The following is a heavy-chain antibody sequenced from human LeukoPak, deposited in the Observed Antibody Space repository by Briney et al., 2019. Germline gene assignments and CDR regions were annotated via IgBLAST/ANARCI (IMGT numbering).Heavy chain of an antibody. CDR1: GXTFGTYA. Sequence: GESLRLSCAASGXTFGTYAMSWVRQAPGKGLEWVSAISGSGGASYYADSVKGRFTISRDNSKNTLYLQMTSLRAEDTAVYYCAKDLGRVGVTFGYWGQGTLVTVSS. CDR3: AKDLGRVGVTFGY. D-gene: IGHD1-26*01. J-gene: IGHJ4*02. V-gene: IGHV3-23*01. CDR2: ISGSGGAS.